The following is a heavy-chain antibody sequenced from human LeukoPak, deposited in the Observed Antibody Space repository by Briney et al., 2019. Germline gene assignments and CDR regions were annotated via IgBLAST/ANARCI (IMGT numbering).Heavy chain of an antibody. J-gene: IGHJ4*02. CDR3: EAGIRYAFDH. CDR1: GFTFTDYP. Sequence: PGGSLRLSCATSGFTFTDYPMNWVLQAPGKGLEWVSNIRTTAEGANLAYYADSVKGRVTISRDDGKNTLYLHMNSLRDDDTLFFYSEAGIRYAFDHWGQGILVTVSS. CDR2: IRTTAEGANLA. D-gene: IGHD3-9*01. V-gene: IGHV3-48*02.